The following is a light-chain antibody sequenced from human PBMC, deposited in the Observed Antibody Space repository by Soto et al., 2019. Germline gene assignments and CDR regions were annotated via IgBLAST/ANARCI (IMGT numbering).Light chain of an antibody. CDR1: QYISRY. CDR3: QQTYSVLLT. CDR2: TAS. J-gene: IGKJ3*01. V-gene: IGKV1-39*01. Sequence: IQLTQSPSSLSASVGYIVTISCRASQYISRYLNWYQQKPGKAPKXLIYTASSLQSGVPSRFSGSVSGTDGTITISGLKKEDGSTYYCQQTYSVLLTFGPGTKVDNK.